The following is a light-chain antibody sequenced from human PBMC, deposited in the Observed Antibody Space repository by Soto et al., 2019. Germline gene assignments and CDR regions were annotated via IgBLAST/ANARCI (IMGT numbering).Light chain of an antibody. CDR2: EAS. J-gene: IGKJ1*01. CDR3: QQYGSSPWT. Sequence: DIQMTQDPSSLSVSVGDRVTIACRASQSIGSWLVWYQQKPGKAPKLLIYEASTLQSGVPSRFSGSGSGTEFTLTISSLRPDDFATYYCQQYGSSPWTFGQGTKVEIK. CDR1: QSIGSW. V-gene: IGKV1-5*01.